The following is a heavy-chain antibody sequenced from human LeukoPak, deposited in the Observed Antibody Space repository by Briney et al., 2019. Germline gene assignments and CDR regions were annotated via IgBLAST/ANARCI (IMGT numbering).Heavy chain of an antibody. D-gene: IGHD4-17*01. CDR3: ASAGGDYGEDYFDY. J-gene: IGHJ4*02. Sequence: SETLSLTCTVSGGSISSGGYYWSWIRQHPGKGLEWIGYIYYSGSTYYNPSLKSRVTISVDTSKNQFCLKLSSVTAADTAVYYCASAGGDYGEDYFDYWGQGTLVTVSS. CDR2: IYYSGST. CDR1: GGSISSGGYY. V-gene: IGHV4-31*03.